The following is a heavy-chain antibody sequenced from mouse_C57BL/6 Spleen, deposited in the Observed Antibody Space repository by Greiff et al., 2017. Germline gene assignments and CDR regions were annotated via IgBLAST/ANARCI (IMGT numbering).Heavy chain of an antibody. J-gene: IGHJ4*01. CDR2: ISSGSSTI. CDR3: ASPYAMDY. V-gene: IGHV5-17*01. Sequence: EVKVEESGGGLVKPGGSLKLSCAASGFTFSDYGMHWVRQAPEKGLEWVAYISSGSSTIYYADTVKGRFTISRDNAKNTLFLQMTSLRSEDTAMYYCASPYAMDYWGQGTSVTVSS. CDR1: GFTFSDYG.